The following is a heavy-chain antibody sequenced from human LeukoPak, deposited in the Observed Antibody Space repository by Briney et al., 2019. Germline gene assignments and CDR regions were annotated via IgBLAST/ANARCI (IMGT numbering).Heavy chain of an antibody. CDR1: GGSVSSYY. V-gene: IGHV4-59*02. Sequence: SSETLSLTCTVSGGSVSSYYWSWIRQPPGKGLEWIGNIYDSGSTNYNPSLKSRVTISVDTSKNQCSLKLSSVTAADTAVYYCARQSISGSSLSYFDYWGQGTLVNVSS. J-gene: IGHJ4*02. CDR2: IYDSGST. D-gene: IGHD3-22*01. CDR3: ARQSISGSSLSYFDY.